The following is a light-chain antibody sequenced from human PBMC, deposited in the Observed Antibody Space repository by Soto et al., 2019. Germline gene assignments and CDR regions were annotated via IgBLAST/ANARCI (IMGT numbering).Light chain of an antibody. J-gene: IGLJ3*02. CDR1: SSNIGAGYD. Sequence: QAVVTQPPSVSGAPGQRVTISCTGSSSNIGAGYDVHWYQQLPGTAPKLLIYGNSNRPSGVPDRFSGSKSGTSASLAITGLQAEDEADYYCKSYDSSLRGWVFGGGTKLTVL. CDR3: KSYDSSLRGWV. V-gene: IGLV1-40*01. CDR2: GNS.